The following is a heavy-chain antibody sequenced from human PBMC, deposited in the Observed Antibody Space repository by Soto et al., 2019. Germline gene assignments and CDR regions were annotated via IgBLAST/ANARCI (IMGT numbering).Heavy chain of an antibody. CDR3: ARHKRDYDSSGYYSLHYSDY. D-gene: IGHD3-22*01. CDR1: GGSFSGYY. J-gene: IGHJ4*02. CDR2: INHSGST. Sequence: SETLSLTCAGYGGSFSGYYWSWIRQPPGKGLEWIGEINHSGSTNYNPSLKSRVTISVDTSKNQFSLKLSSVTAADTAVYYCARHKRDYDSSGYYSLHYSDYWGQGTLVTGSS. V-gene: IGHV4-34*01.